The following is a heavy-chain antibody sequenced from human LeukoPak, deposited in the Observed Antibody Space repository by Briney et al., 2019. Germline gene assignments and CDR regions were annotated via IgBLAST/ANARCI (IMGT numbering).Heavy chain of an antibody. D-gene: IGHD3-10*01. CDR3: TRDSGTSGEVKFDP. J-gene: IGHJ5*02. V-gene: IGHV1-2*02. CDR2: INPNSGGT. Sequence: ASVKVSCKASGYTFTGYYMHWVRQAPGQGLEWMGWINPNSGGTNYAQKFQGRVTMTRDTSISTAYMELSRLRSDDTAVYYCTRDSGTSGEVKFDPWGQGSLVTVSS. CDR1: GYTFTGYY.